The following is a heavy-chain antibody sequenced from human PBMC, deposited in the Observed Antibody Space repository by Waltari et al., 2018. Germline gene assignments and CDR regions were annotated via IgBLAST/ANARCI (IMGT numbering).Heavy chain of an antibody. CDR3: AKDSSGWHFYGMDV. J-gene: IGHJ6*02. CDR1: AFTFSFSV. V-gene: IGHV3-30*18. D-gene: IGHD6-19*01. CDR2: ISYDGTNQ. Sequence: QEQLVASGGGVVQPGRSLGLPCAAPAFTFSFSVMHWVRQAPGKGLEWVAVISYDGTNQDYAESVKGRFTISRDNSKNTLYLQMNSLRAEDTAVYYCAKDSSGWHFYGMDVWGQGTTVTVS.